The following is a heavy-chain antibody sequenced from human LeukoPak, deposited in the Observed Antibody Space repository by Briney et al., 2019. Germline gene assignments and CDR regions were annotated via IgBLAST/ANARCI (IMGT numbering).Heavy chain of an antibody. D-gene: IGHD3-10*01. CDR1: GGSISSSSYY. CDR3: ARLITMVRGRLNWFDP. V-gene: IGHV4-39*01. J-gene: IGHJ5*02. CDR2: IYYSGST. Sequence: SETLSLTCTVSGGSISSSSYYWGWIRQPPGKGLEWIGSIYYSGSTYYNLSLKSRVTISVDTSKNQFSLKLSSVTAADTAVYYCARLITMVRGRLNWFDPWGQGTLVTVSS.